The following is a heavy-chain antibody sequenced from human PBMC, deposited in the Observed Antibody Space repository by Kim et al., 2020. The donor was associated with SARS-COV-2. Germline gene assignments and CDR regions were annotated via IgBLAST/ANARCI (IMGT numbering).Heavy chain of an antibody. D-gene: IGHD3-10*01. Sequence: SETLSLTCTVSGGSISSSSYYWGWIRQPPGKGLEWIGSIYYSGSTYYNPSLKSRVTISVDTSKNQFSLKLSSVTAADTAMYYCARRGGITMVRGVPAFDYWGQGTLVTVSS. V-gene: IGHV4-39*01. CDR3: ARRGGITMVRGVPAFDY. CDR2: IYYSGST. J-gene: IGHJ4*02. CDR1: GGSISSSSYY.